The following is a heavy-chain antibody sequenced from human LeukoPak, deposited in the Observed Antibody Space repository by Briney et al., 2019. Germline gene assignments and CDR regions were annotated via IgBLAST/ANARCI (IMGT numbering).Heavy chain of an antibody. V-gene: IGHV1-46*01. D-gene: IGHD2-15*01. Sequence: ASVKVSCKASGYTFTSYYMHWVRQAPGQGLEWMGIINPSGGSTSYAQKFQGRVTMTRDMSTSTVYMELNSLRSEDTAVYYCASAYCSGGSCYSSLDYWGQGTLVTASS. CDR3: ASAYCSGGSCYSSLDY. CDR1: GYTFTSYY. CDR2: INPSGGST. J-gene: IGHJ4*02.